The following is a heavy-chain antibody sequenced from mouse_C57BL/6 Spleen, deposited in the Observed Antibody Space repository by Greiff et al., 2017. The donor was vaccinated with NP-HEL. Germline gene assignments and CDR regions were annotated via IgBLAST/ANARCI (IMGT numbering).Heavy chain of an antibody. Sequence: QVQLQQPGAELVKPGASVKMSCKASGYTFTSYWITWVKQRPGQGLEWIGDIYPGSGSTNYNEKFKSKATLTVDTSSSTAYMQRSSLTAEVSAVYYCARSGEGRYYFDYWGQGTTLTVSS. D-gene: IGHD3-1*01. V-gene: IGHV1-55*01. CDR2: IYPGSGST. CDR3: ARSGEGRYYFDY. J-gene: IGHJ2*01. CDR1: GYTFTSYW.